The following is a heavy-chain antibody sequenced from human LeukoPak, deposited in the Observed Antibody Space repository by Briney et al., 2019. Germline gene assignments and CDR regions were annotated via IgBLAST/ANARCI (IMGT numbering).Heavy chain of an antibody. CDR3: ARKRITMVRGHNWFDP. V-gene: IGHV4-38-2*01. CDR2: VYYSGST. CDR1: GYSISSGYY. J-gene: IGHJ5*02. D-gene: IGHD3-10*01. Sequence: SETLSLTCAVSGYSISSGYYWGWIRQPPGKGLEWIGSVYYSGSTYYNPSLKSRVTISGDTSKNQVSLKLSSVTAADTAVYYCARKRITMVRGHNWFDPWGQGTLVTVSS.